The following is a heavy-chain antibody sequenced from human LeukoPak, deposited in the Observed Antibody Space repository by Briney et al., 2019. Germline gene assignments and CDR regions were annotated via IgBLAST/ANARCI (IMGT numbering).Heavy chain of an antibody. CDR1: GYTFSTYV. V-gene: IGHV1-3*04. CDR2: INTDNGNT. CDR3: ARGNRYGSARYYSYYFDY. Sequence: ASVKVSCKASGYTFSTYVIHWVRQAPGQRLEWMGRINTDNGNTEYSQKFQGRVTIFRDTSANTAYMELSSLTSEDTSLYFCARGNRYGSARYYSYYFDYWGQGTLVTISS. D-gene: IGHD3-10*01. J-gene: IGHJ4*02.